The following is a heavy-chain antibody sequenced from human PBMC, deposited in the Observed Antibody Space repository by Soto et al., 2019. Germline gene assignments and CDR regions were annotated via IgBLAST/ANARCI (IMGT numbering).Heavy chain of an antibody. Sequence: ASETLSLTCTVSGGSIDNYYWSWIRQPAGKGLEWIGRIYISGSTNYNPSLKSRVAMSVDTSKNQFSLKLSSVTAADTAVYYCARGLRRGVIVWFDPWGQGTLVTVSS. D-gene: IGHD3-10*01. V-gene: IGHV4-4*07. CDR1: GGSIDNYY. J-gene: IGHJ5*02. CDR2: IYISGST. CDR3: ARGLRRGVIVWFDP.